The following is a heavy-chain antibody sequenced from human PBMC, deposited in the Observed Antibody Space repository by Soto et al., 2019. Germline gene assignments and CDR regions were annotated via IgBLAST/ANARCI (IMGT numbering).Heavy chain of an antibody. CDR1: GGSINSYW. CDR2: VYSSGTT. V-gene: IGHV4-4*07. D-gene: IGHD2-2*02. Sequence: PSETLSLTCSVSGGSINSYWWSWIRQPAGKGLEWIGRVYSSGTTDYNPSLNSRATLSVETSKNHFSLQLSSVTAADTAMYYCARVPIACTSASCYNHYYYSMDVWGQGTTVTVSS. J-gene: IGHJ6*02. CDR3: ARVPIACTSASCYNHYYYSMDV.